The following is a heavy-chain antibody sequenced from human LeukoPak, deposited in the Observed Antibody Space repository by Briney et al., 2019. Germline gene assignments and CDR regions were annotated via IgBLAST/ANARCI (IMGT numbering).Heavy chain of an antibody. J-gene: IGHJ4*02. CDR3: AKVPFTFCGGDCWYYFDS. V-gene: IGHV3-48*03. Sequence: GGSLRLSCAASGFTFSDYEMNWVRQAPGKGLEWLSHISISGTTIHYADSVKGRFTISRDDSKDTLYLQMNGLRAEDTAIYYCAKVPFTFCGGDCWYYFDSWGQGTLVTVSS. CDR2: ISISGTTI. D-gene: IGHD2-21*01. CDR1: GFTFSDYE.